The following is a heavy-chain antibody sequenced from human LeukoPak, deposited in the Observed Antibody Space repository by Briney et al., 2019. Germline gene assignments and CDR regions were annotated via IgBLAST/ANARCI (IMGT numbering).Heavy chain of an antibody. CDR1: GFTFSSYS. D-gene: IGHD3-10*01. CDR3: ARARDYYGSGSYYNIDY. CDR2: ISSSSSYI. V-gene: IGHV3-21*01. Sequence: PGGSLRLSCAASGFTFSSYSMNWVRQAPGKGLEWVSSISSSSSYIYYADSVKGRFTISRDNAKTSLYLQMNSLRAEDTVVYYCARARDYYGSGSYYNIDYWGQGTLVTVSS. J-gene: IGHJ4*02.